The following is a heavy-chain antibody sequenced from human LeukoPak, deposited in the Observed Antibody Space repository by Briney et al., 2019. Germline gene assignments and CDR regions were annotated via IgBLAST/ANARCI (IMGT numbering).Heavy chain of an antibody. CDR3: ARDDACSSTSCLIDY. V-gene: IGHV3-21*01. J-gene: IGHJ4*02. CDR2: ISSSSSYI. D-gene: IGHD2-2*01. CDR1: GFTFSSYS. Sequence: GGSLRLSCAASGFTFSSYSMNWVRQAPGKGLEWVSSISSSSSYIYYADSVKGRFTISRDNAKNSLYLQMNSLRAEDTAVYYCARDDACSSTSCLIDYWGQGTLVTVSS.